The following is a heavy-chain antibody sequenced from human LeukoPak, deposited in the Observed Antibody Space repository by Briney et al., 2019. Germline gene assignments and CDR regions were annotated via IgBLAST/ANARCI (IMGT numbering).Heavy chain of an antibody. D-gene: IGHD5-24*01. CDR1: GFNFSSDA. CDR3: ARARDDYINNWFDP. J-gene: IGHJ5*02. V-gene: IGHV3-30*03. Sequence: GRSLKLSCAASGFNFSSDAMHWVRQAPGKGLEWVAVISNDGRSKYFADSVKGRFTISRDNSKNTLYLQMNSLTAEDTAVFYCARARDDYINNWFDPWGQGTLVTVSS. CDR2: ISNDGRSK.